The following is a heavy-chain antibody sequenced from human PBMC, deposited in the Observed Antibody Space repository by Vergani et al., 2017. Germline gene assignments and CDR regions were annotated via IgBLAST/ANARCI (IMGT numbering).Heavy chain of an antibody. CDR3: ARAPHHSGSYLPYDY. D-gene: IGHD1-26*01. V-gene: IGHV3-53*01. Sequence: EVQLVESGGGLIQPGGSLRLSCAASGFTVSSNYMSWVRQAPGKGLEWVSVIYSGGSTYYADPVKGRFTISRDNSKNTLYLQMNSLRAEDTAVYYCARAPHHSGSYLPYDYWGQGTLVTVSS. CDR1: GFTVSSNY. CDR2: IYSGGST. J-gene: IGHJ4*02.